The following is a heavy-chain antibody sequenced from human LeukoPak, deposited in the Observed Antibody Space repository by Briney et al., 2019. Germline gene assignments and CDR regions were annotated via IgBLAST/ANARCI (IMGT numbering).Heavy chain of an antibody. V-gene: IGHV3-7*03. CDR3: AKDREYDDSGDYNG. Sequence: PGGSLRLSCAASGFTFSSFWMSWVRQAPGKGLAWVANIKQDAGEKYFVDSVKGRFTISRDNAKNSLYLQMSSLRAEDTAVYYCAKDREYDDSGDYNGWGQGTLVTVSS. D-gene: IGHD3-3*01. CDR1: GFTFSSFW. CDR2: IKQDAGEK. J-gene: IGHJ4*02.